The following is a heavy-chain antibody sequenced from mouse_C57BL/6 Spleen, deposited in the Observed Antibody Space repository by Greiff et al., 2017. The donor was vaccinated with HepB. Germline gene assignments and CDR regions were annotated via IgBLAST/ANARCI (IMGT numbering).Heavy chain of an antibody. J-gene: IGHJ3*01. Sequence: VQLQQSGPELVKPGASVKISCKASGYTFTDYYMNWVKQSHGKSLEWIGDINPNNGGTSYNQKFKGKATLTVDKSSSTAYMELRSLTSEDSAVYYCARDYDYEGFAYWGQGTLVTVSA. V-gene: IGHV1-26*01. D-gene: IGHD2-4*01. CDR1: GYTFTDYY. CDR3: ARDYDYEGFAY. CDR2: INPNNGGT.